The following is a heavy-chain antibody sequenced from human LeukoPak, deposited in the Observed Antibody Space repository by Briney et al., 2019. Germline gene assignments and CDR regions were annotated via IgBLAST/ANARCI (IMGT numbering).Heavy chain of an antibody. CDR1: GGSINSY. D-gene: IGHD3-22*01. CDR3: ARGARVGDSSGYSYYFDY. Sequence: SETLSLTCTVSGGSINSYWSWIRQPAGKGLEWIGRISGSGTITYNPALQSRLSISIDTSKNQFSLKLSSVTAADTAVYYCARGARVGDSSGYSYYFDYWGQGTLVTVSS. CDR2: ISGSGTI. J-gene: IGHJ4*02. V-gene: IGHV4-4*07.